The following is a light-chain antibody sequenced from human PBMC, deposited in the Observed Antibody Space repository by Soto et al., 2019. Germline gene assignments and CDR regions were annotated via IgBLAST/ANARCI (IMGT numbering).Light chain of an antibody. CDR2: GYY. Sequence: QSVLTQTPSASGTPGQRVTISCSGSSSNIGGHAVNWYQQLPGTAPRVLISGYYQRPLGIPDRFSGSKSGTSASLAISGLQSEDEADYYCAVWDDSLNGVVFGGGTKLTVL. CDR3: AVWDDSLNGVV. CDR1: SSNIGGHA. V-gene: IGLV1-44*01. J-gene: IGLJ2*01.